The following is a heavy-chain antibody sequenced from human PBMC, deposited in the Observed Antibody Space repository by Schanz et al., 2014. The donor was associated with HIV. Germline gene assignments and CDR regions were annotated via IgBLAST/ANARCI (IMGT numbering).Heavy chain of an antibody. V-gene: IGHV3-30*03. CDR3: TRRDAYNYGL. CDR1: GFIFSSYG. CDR2: ISSDGRSQ. D-gene: IGHD3-16*01. J-gene: IGHJ4*02. Sequence: QVELVESGGGVVQPGGSLRLSCATSGFIFSSYGVHWVRQAPGKGLEWVAVISSDGRSQFYGDSVKGRFIVSRDNRDNMVFLQMNSLRTEDTAVYYCTRRDAYNYGLWGQGTLVTVSS.